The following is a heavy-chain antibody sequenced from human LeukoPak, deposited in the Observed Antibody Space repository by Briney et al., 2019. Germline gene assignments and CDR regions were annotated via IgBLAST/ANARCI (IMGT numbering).Heavy chain of an antibody. V-gene: IGHV5-51*01. D-gene: IGHD3-22*01. Sequence: GESLKISCKGSGYSFTSYWIGWVRQMPGKGLEWMGIIYPGDSGTRYSPSFQGQVTITADKSISTAYLQWSSLKASDTAMYYCARQEKYYYDSSGYYLFDYWGQGTLVTVSS. CDR2: IYPGDSGT. J-gene: IGHJ4*02. CDR3: ARQEKYYYDSSGYYLFDY. CDR1: GYSFTSYW.